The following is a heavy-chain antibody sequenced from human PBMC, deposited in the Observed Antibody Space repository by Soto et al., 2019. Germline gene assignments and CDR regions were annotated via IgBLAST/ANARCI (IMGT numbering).Heavy chain of an antibody. CDR3: ARYANMDV. CDR2: IKEDGSGQ. J-gene: IGHJ6*03. Sequence: EVQVVESGGGLVQPGGSLRLSCVASGFTFGSCWMSWARQAPGKGLEWVANIKEDGSGQHYADSVKGRFTISRDNGKSSLYLQMNSLRVEDTAVYYCARYANMDVWGKGTTVTVSS. CDR1: GFTFGSCW. V-gene: IGHV3-7*01.